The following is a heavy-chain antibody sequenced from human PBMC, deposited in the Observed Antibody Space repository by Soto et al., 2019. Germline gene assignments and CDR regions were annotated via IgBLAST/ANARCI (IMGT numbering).Heavy chain of an antibody. J-gene: IGHJ5*02. Sequence: SETLSLTCIVSGYSINSGYVWGWVRRPPGQRLEWIGSRYSTGTTYYNPSLRRRVKMSIDSSKNQLSLVLRSVTAADTAVSYFVARATGGKSPWFGPWGQGIQVP. V-gene: IGHV4-38-2*02. D-gene: IGHD2-15*01. CDR1: GYSINSGYV. CDR2: RYSTGTT. CDR3: VARATGGKSPWFGP.